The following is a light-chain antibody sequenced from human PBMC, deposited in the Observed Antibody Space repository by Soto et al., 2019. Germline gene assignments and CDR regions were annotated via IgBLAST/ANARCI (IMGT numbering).Light chain of an antibody. Sequence: DIPLTQSPSFLSASVGDRVTITCRASQAISSSLAWYQHNPGKAPKLLIYAASTLQNGVPSSFSGSGSGTEFTLTISSLQTEDVATYYCQHLNDYRYTLGQGTKVEIK. CDR2: AAS. J-gene: IGKJ2*01. V-gene: IGKV1-9*01. CDR1: QAISSS. CDR3: QHLNDYRYT.